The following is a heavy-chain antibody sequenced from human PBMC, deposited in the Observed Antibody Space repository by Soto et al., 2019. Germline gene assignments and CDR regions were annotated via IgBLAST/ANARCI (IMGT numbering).Heavy chain of an antibody. Sequence: ASVKVSCKASGYTFTSYAMHWVRQAPGQRLEWMGWINAGNGNTKYSQKFQGRVTITRDTSASTAYMELSSLRSEDTAVYYCARDRHSNYVLGIGYWGQGTLVTVSS. CDR1: GYTFTSYA. J-gene: IGHJ4*02. CDR3: ARDRHSNYVLGIGY. V-gene: IGHV1-3*01. CDR2: INAGNGNT. D-gene: IGHD4-4*01.